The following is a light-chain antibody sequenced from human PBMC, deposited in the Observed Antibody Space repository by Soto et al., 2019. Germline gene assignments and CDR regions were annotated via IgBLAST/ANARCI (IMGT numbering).Light chain of an antibody. CDR3: QQSYSTPRT. V-gene: IGKV1-39*01. CDR2: GAS. J-gene: IGKJ1*01. Sequence: DLQMTQSPSSLSASVVDRVTITCRTSQSISTSLNWYQQKAGKAPKLLIYGASTLQSGVPLRFSGSGSGTDFTLTISSLQPEEFATYYCQQSYSTPRTFGQGTKVDIK. CDR1: QSISTS.